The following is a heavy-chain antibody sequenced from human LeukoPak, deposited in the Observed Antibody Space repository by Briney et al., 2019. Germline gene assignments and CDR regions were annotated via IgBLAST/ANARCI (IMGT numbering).Heavy chain of an antibody. Sequence: GGSLRLSCAASGFIFNTYGMHWVRQAPGKGLEWVAVIWYDGSNKYYADSVKGRFTISRDNSKNTLYLQMNSLRAEDTAVYYCARQPIFGGANHFDYWGQGTLVTVSS. J-gene: IGHJ4*02. CDR1: GFIFNTYG. CDR3: ARQPIFGGANHFDY. CDR2: IWYDGSNK. V-gene: IGHV3-33*01. D-gene: IGHD3-16*01.